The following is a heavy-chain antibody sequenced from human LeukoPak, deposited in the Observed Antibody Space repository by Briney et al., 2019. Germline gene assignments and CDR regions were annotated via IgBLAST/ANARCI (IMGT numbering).Heavy chain of an antibody. V-gene: IGHV1-2*06. Sequence: ASVKVSCKASGYSFSDYYIHWVRQAPGQGLEWMGRINPKSGGTDYAQNFQGGVTMTRDTSITTAYMELSSLRSDDTAVYYCAREVGATDNSFDYWGQGTLVTVSS. CDR1: GYSFSDYY. CDR3: AREVGATDNSFDY. CDR2: INPKSGGT. D-gene: IGHD1-26*01. J-gene: IGHJ4*02.